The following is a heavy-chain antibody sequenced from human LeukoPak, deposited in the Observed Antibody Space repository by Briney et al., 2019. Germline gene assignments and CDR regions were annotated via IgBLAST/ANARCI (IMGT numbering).Heavy chain of an antibody. Sequence: ASVKVSCKASGYTFTSYDINWVRQATGQGLEWMGWMNPNSGNTGYAQKFQGRVTMTRNTSISTAYMELSSLRSEDTAVYYCARSPRGSSSSATYYYYYYMDVWGKGTTVTVSS. CDR2: MNPNSGNT. CDR3: ARSPRGSSSSATYYYYYYMDV. J-gene: IGHJ6*03. D-gene: IGHD6-13*01. CDR1: GYTFTSYD. V-gene: IGHV1-8*01.